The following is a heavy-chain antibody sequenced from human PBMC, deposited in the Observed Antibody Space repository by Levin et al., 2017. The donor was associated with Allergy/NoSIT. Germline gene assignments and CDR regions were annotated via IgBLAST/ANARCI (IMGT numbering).Heavy chain of an antibody. CDR1: GFTFSSYG. D-gene: IGHD3-3*01. V-gene: IGHV3-30*03. J-gene: IGHJ6*02. Sequence: LSGGSLRLSCVVSGFTFSSYGMHWVRQAPGKGLEWVAASSHDGSSQYYADSVKGRFTISRDTSKNTLYLQMNSLRAEDTAVYYCARDIDEIDYAFWSVYYEGGMDVWGQGTTVTVSS. CDR2: SSHDGSSQ. CDR3: ARDIDEIDYAFWSVYYEGGMDV.